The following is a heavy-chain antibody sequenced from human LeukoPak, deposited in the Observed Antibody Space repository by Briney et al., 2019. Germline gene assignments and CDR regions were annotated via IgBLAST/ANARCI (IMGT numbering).Heavy chain of an antibody. CDR2: IYYSGST. V-gene: IGHV4-39*07. CDR3: AMSLGYCSSTSCYMGLYYFDY. J-gene: IGHJ4*02. Sequence: SETLSLTCTVSGGSISSSSYYWGWIRQPPGKGLEWIGSIYYSGSTYYNPSLKSRVTISVDTSKNQFSLKLSSVTAADTAVYYCAMSLGYCSSTSCYMGLYYFDYWGQGTLVTVSS. D-gene: IGHD2-2*02. CDR1: GGSISSSSYY.